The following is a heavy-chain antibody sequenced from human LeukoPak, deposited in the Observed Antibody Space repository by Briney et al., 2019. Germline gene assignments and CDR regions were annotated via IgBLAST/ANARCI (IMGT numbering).Heavy chain of an antibody. CDR2: ISSSSSFI. CDR3: ARDRVVTNRNDY. J-gene: IGHJ4*02. V-gene: IGHV3-21*05. CDR1: GFTFSSYS. Sequence: NPGGSLRLSCAASGFTFSSYSMNWVRQAPGKGLEWVSYISSSSSFIYYADSVKGRFTISRDNAKNSLYLQMNSLRAEDTAVYYCARDRVVTNRNDYWGQGTLVTVSS. D-gene: IGHD2-21*02.